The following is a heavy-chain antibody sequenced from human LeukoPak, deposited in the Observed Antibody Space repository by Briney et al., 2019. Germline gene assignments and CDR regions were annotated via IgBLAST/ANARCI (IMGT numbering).Heavy chain of an antibody. J-gene: IGHJ4*02. Sequence: ASVKVSCKASGYTFTSYGISWVRQAPGQGLEWMGWISAYNGNTNYAQKLQGRVTMTTDTSTSTAYMELRSLRSDDTAVYYCARSYYDILTGYHYYFDYWGQGTLVTVSS. CDR1: GYTFTSYG. CDR3: ARSYYDILTGYHYYFDY. D-gene: IGHD3-9*01. CDR2: ISAYNGNT. V-gene: IGHV1-18*01.